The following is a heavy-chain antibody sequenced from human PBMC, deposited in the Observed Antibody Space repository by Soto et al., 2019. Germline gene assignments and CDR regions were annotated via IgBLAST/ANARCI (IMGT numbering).Heavy chain of an antibody. J-gene: IGHJ4*02. CDR1: GFTFSSYA. CDR3: AKVPYYYDSSGYNDYFDY. CDR2: ISGSGGST. D-gene: IGHD3-22*01. V-gene: IGHV3-23*01. Sequence: GGSLRLSCAASGFTFSSYAMSWVRQAPGKGLEWVSAISGSGGSTYYADSVKGRFTISRDNSKNTLYLQMNSLRAEDTAVYYCAKVPYYYDSSGYNDYFDYWGQGTLVTVSS.